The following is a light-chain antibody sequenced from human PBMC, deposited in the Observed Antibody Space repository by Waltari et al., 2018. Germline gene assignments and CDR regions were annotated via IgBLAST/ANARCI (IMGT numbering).Light chain of an antibody. CDR1: QNIFNY. CDR3: QQTASAPIT. J-gene: IGKJ1*01. V-gene: IGKV1-39*01. Sequence: DIQMTQSPSSLSASVGDRVTIPCRASQNIFNYLSWYHQKPGKAPKLLISSASILQSGVPSRFGGSGFGTDFALTITGLQPEDFGTYYCQQTASAPITFGRGTKVDIK. CDR2: SAS.